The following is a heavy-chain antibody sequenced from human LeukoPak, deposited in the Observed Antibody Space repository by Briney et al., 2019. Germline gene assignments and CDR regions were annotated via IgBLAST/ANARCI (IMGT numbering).Heavy chain of an antibody. V-gene: IGHV4-34*01. CDR2: INHRGST. D-gene: IGHD1-26*01. CDR3: ASIVGATHDY. J-gene: IGHJ4*02. CDR1: GGSFSGYY. Sequence: SETLSLTCAVYGGSFSGYYWSWIRQPPGKGLEGIGEINHRGSTNCNASLKSRVTISVDTSKNQFSLKLSSVTAADTAVYYCASIVGATHDYWGQGTLVTVSS.